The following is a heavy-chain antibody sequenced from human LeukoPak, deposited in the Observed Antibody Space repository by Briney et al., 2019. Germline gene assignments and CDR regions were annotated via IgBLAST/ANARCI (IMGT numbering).Heavy chain of an antibody. CDR1: GYTFTSYG. V-gene: IGHV1-18*01. Sequence: ASVEVSCKASGYTFTSYGISWVRQAPGQGLEWMGWISAYNGNTNYAQKLQGRVTMTTDTSTSTAYMELRSLRSDDTAVYYCARGQRGIRYFDWLGSFDYWGQGTLVTVSS. J-gene: IGHJ4*02. CDR3: ARGQRGIRYFDWLGSFDY. CDR2: ISAYNGNT. D-gene: IGHD3-9*01.